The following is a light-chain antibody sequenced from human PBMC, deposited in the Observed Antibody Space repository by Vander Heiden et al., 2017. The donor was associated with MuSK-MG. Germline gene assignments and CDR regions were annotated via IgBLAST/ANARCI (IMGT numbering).Light chain of an antibody. CDR3: RQDYNSPRT. CDR1: QGIRND. V-gene: IGKV1-6*01. J-gene: IGKJ2*01. Sequence: AIQMTQSPSSLSASVGDRVTITCRASQGIRNDLGWYQQKPGKAPKLLIYAASSLQSWVPSRFSGSGSGTDFTLTISSLQPEDFATYYCRQDYNSPRTFGQGTKLEIK. CDR2: AAS.